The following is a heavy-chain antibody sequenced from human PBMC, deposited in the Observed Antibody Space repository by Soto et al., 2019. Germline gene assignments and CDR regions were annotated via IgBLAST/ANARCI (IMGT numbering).Heavy chain of an antibody. CDR3: ARGYYDFCSGYYLSRNNNWFDP. CDR2: ISSSSSTI. D-gene: IGHD3-3*01. V-gene: IGHV3-48*01. Sequence: EVQLVESGGGLVQPGGSLRLSCAASGFTFSSYSMNWVRQAPGKGLEWVSYISSSSSTIYYADSVKGRFTISRDNAKNSLYLHMNSLRAEDTAVYYCARGYYDFCSGYYLSRNNNWFDPWGQGTLVTVSS. CDR1: GFTFSSYS. J-gene: IGHJ5*02.